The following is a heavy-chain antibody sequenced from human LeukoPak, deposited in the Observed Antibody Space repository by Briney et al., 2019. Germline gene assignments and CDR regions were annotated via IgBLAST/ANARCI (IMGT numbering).Heavy chain of an antibody. J-gene: IGHJ4*02. V-gene: IGHV3-23*01. CDR2: INGRGTRT. CDR3: AKLGGSSGYDRLDF. Sequence: PGGSLRLSCAASGFTFSDYAITWVRQAPGKGLEWVSSINGRGTRTFYADSVKGRFTISRDNSRSTVYLQMNIVRGEDTADPAVYYCAKLGGSSGYDRLDFWGQGALVTVSS. D-gene: IGHD3-22*01. CDR1: GFTFSDYA.